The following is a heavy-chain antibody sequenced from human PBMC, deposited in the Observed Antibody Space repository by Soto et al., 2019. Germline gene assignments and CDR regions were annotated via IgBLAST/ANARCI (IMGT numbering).Heavy chain of an antibody. CDR3: ARDVLIVLVAGTVGIDY. J-gene: IGHJ4*02. CDR2: IWYDGSNK. V-gene: IGHV3-33*01. D-gene: IGHD6-19*01. Sequence: QVQLVESGGGVVQPGRSLRLSCAASGFTFSSYGMHWVRQAPGKGLEWVAVIWYDGSNKYFADSVKGRFTISRDNSKNTLYLQMSSLRAEDTAVYYCARDVLIVLVAGTVGIDYWGQGTLVTVSS. CDR1: GFTFSSYG.